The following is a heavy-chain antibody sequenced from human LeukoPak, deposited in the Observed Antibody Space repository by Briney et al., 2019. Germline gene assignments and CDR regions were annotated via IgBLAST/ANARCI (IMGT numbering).Heavy chain of an antibody. CDR1: GDSISRSSFY. Sequence: SETLSLTCTVSGDSISRSSFYWGWIRQPPGTGLEWIGSIHYSGSTYYNLSLKSRVTISVDTSKNHFSLKLNSVTAADTAVYYCARSVEGYCSGGSCYSYYYYMDVWGKGTTVTVSS. J-gene: IGHJ6*03. CDR3: ARSVEGYCSGGSCYSYYYYMDV. V-gene: IGHV4-39*07. CDR2: IHYSGST. D-gene: IGHD2-15*01.